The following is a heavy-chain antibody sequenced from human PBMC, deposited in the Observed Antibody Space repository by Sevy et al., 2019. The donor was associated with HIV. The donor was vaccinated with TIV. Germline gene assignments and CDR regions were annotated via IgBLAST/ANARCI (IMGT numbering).Heavy chain of an antibody. Sequence: GGSLRLSCAASGFTFSSYSMNWVRQAPGKGLEWVSSISSSSSYIYYADSVKGRFTISRDNAKNSVYLQMNSLRAEDTVGYYCARVQGKEIWLGVNAFDIWGQGTMVTVSS. J-gene: IGHJ3*02. CDR3: ARVQGKEIWLGVNAFDI. CDR2: ISSSSSYI. V-gene: IGHV3-21*01. CDR1: GFTFSSYS. D-gene: IGHD3-10*01.